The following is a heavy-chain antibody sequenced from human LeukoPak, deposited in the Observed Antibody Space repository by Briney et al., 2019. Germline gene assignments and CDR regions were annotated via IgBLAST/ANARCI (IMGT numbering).Heavy chain of an antibody. D-gene: IGHD6-13*01. Sequence: ASVKVSCKASGYTFTSYDINWVRQATGQGLEWMGWMNPNSGNTGYAQKFQGRVTITRNTSISTAYMELSSLRSEDTAVYYCARSSESIAAAEGYYYYYYYMDVWGKGTTVTVSS. CDR1: GYTFTSYD. CDR2: MNPNSGNT. J-gene: IGHJ6*03. V-gene: IGHV1-8*03. CDR3: ARSSESIAAAEGYYYYYYYMDV.